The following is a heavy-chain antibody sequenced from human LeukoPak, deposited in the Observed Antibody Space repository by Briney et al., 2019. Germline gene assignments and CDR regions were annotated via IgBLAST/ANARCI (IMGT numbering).Heavy chain of an antibody. Sequence: GGSLRLSCAASGFSFRSYGMQWVRQAPGKGLEWVAIIWYDGSKKLYVDSVKGRFTISRDNSKNTLYQQMNSLRAEDTAVYYCATLRSDSSGWYYFDFWGQGTLVTVSS. V-gene: IGHV3-33*01. J-gene: IGHJ4*02. CDR3: ATLRSDSSGWYYFDF. D-gene: IGHD6-19*01. CDR1: GFSFRSYG. CDR2: IWYDGSKK.